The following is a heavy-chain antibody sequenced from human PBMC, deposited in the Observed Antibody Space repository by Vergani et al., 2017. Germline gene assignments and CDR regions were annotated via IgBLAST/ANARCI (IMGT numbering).Heavy chain of an antibody. CDR3: AKYWRDSKEGFPDS. Sequence: QVQLVESAGGVVQPGGSLRLSCAASGFTFSNFGMHWVRQAPGKGVEWLAYIGKDGINTRYRDAVKGRFAVSRDNSKDILYLKMDSLRSEDTALYYCAKYWRDSKEGFPDSWGQGTLVIVSS. CDR1: GFTFSNFG. V-gene: IGHV3-30*02. CDR2: IGKDGINT. J-gene: IGHJ4*02. D-gene: IGHD2-8*02.